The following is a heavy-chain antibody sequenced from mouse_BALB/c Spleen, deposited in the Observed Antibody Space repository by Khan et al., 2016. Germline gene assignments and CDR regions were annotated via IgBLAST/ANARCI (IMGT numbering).Heavy chain of an antibody. J-gene: IGHJ2*01. CDR1: GSSITSDYA. D-gene: IGHD1-1*01. V-gene: IGHV3-2*02. CDR3: ARDYSGSSFFDY. Sequence: EVQLQESGPGLVKPSQSLSLTCTVTGSSITSDYAWNWIRQFPGNKLEWMGYIIYSGSTSYNPSLKSRISITRDTSKNQFFLQLNSVTTEDTATYVCARDYSGSSFFDYWGQGTTLTVSS. CDR2: IIYSGST.